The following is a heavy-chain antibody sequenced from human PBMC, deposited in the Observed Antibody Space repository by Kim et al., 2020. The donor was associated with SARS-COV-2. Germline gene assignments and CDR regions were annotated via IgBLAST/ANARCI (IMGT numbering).Heavy chain of an antibody. Sequence: YYSTSLRTRLTISKDTSKNQVVLTMTNMDPVDTATYYCARAPAYLTSFDYWGQGTLVTVSS. CDR3: ARAPAYLTSFDY. D-gene: IGHD2-2*01. V-gene: IGHV2-70*01. J-gene: IGHJ4*02.